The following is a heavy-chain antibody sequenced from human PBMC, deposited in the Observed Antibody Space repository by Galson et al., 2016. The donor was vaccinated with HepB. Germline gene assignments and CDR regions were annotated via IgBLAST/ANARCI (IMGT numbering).Heavy chain of an antibody. J-gene: IGHJ3*02. V-gene: IGHV1-18*01. Sequence: SVKVSCKASNYTFINHGLSWVRQAPGQGLEWMGWITAYNGNTDYAQKFQGRVTMTTDTSTNTGYMELRSLRSDDTAVYYCARVGLCTGGVCFFGPFDTWGQGTMVTVSS. D-gene: IGHD2-8*02. CDR3: ARVGLCTGGVCFFGPFDT. CDR2: ITAYNGNT. CDR1: NYTFINHG.